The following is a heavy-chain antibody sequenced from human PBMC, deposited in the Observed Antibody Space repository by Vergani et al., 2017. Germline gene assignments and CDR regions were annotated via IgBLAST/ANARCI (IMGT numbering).Heavy chain of an antibody. CDR1: GGSISSYY. CDR3: ARGVQTGTFPYYYYYYMDV. D-gene: IGHD1-1*01. Sequence: QVQLQQWGAGLLKPSETLSLTCTVSGGSISSYYWSWIRQPAGKGLEWIGRIYTSGSTNYNPSLKSRVTMSVDTSKNQFSLKLSSVTAADTAVYYCARGVQTGTFPYYYYYYMDVWGKGTTVTVSS. CDR2: IYTSGST. V-gene: IGHV4-59*10. J-gene: IGHJ6*03.